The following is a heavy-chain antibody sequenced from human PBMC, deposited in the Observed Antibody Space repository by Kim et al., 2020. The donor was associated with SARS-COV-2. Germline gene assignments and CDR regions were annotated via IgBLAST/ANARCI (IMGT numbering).Heavy chain of an antibody. CDR1: GGSFSGHY. D-gene: IGHD3-10*01. V-gene: IGHV4-34*01. Sequence: SETLSLTCAVYGGSFSGHYWSWIRQPPGKGLEWIGEINHSGSTNYNPSLKSRVTISVDTSKNQFSLKLSSVTAADTAVYYCARTYYGSGSYRDRKIDYWG. CDR3: ARTYYGSGSYRDRKIDY. CDR2: INHSGST. J-gene: IGHJ4*01.